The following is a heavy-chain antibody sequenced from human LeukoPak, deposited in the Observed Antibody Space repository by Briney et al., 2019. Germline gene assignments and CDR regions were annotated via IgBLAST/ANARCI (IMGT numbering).Heavy chain of an antibody. D-gene: IGHD1-1*01. Sequence: SETLSLTCAVSGGSISSSNWWSWVRQPPGKGLEWIGEIHHSGSTNYNPSLKSRVTISVDKSKNQFSLKLSSVTAADTAVYYCARARQKWNDAFDIWGQGTMVTVSS. CDR2: IHHSGST. J-gene: IGHJ3*02. CDR1: GGSISSSNW. V-gene: IGHV4-4*02. CDR3: ARARQKWNDAFDI.